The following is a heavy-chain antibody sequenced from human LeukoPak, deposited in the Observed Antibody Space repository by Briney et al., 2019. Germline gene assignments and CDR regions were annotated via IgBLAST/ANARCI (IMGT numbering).Heavy chain of an antibody. CDR2: IYYSGST. J-gene: IGHJ4*02. CDR1: GGSISSYY. CDR3: AREGGSYYPHYYFDN. D-gene: IGHD1-26*01. Sequence: SETLSLTCTVSGGSISSYYWSWIRQPPGKGLEWIGHIYYSGSTNYNPSLKSRVTISVDTSKNQFSLKLSSVTAADTAVYYCAREGGSYYPHYYFDNWGQGTLVTVSS. V-gene: IGHV4-59*01.